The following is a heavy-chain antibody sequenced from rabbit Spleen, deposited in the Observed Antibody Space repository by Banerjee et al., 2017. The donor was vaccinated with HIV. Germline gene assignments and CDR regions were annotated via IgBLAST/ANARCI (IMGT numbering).Heavy chain of an antibody. J-gene: IGHJ2*01. D-gene: IGHD1-1*01. CDR1: GFSFNSSYW. CDR3: ARNYVNAFDP. V-gene: IGHV1S40*01. CDR2: IDTNDGDT. Sequence: QSLEESGGGLVKPGASLTLTCKASGFSFNSSYWICWVRQAPGKGLEWIACIDTNDGDTDYANWPKGRFTISKTSSTTVTLQMTSLTAADTATYFCARNYVNAFDPWGPGTLVTVS.